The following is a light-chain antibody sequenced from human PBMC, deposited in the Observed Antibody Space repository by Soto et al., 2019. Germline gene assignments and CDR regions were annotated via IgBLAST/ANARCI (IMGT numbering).Light chain of an antibody. CDR2: GAS. V-gene: IGKV3-15*01. CDR3: QQYNNWPLYT. CDR1: QIVSSN. Sequence: EIVMTQSPATLSVSPGARATLSCRASQIVSSNLAWYQQKPGQAPRLLIYGASTRATGIPARFSGSGSGTEFTLTISSLQSEDFAVYYCQQYNNWPLYTFGQGTKLEIK. J-gene: IGKJ2*01.